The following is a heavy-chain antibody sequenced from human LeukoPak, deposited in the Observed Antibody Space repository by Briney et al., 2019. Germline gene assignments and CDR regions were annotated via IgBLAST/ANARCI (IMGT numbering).Heavy chain of an antibody. Sequence: ASVKLSCKASGGTFSSYAIIWVRQAPGQGLERMGGIIPIFGTANYAQKFHGRVTITTDESTSTAYMELSRLRSEDTAVYYCARRDYYDSSGYDYWGQGTLVTVSS. CDR3: ARRDYYDSSGYDY. CDR2: IIPIFGTA. V-gene: IGHV1-69*05. D-gene: IGHD3-22*01. J-gene: IGHJ4*02. CDR1: GGTFSSYA.